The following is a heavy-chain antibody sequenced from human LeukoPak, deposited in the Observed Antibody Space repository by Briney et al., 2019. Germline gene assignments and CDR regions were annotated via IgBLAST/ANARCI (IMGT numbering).Heavy chain of an antibody. Sequence: GGSLRLSCAASGFTFSSYAMTWVRQAPGKGLEWVSAISGSGGSTYYADSVKGRFTISRDNSKNTLYLQMNSLIVEDTAVYYCAKDLTGGSTRVVPAVDPFDPWGQGTLVTVSS. D-gene: IGHD2-2*01. CDR1: GFTFSSYA. CDR2: ISGSGGST. V-gene: IGHV3-23*01. CDR3: AKDLTGGSTRVVPAVDPFDP. J-gene: IGHJ5*02.